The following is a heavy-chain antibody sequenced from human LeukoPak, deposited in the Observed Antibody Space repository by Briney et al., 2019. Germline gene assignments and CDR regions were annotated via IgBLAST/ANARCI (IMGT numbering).Heavy chain of an antibody. V-gene: IGHV4-59*08. J-gene: IGHJ4*02. CDR3: ARRSSSSGRDYFDY. D-gene: IGHD6-6*01. CDR1: GGSISSYY. Sequence: PSETLSLTCTVSGGSISSYYWSWIRQPPGKGLEWIGYIYYSGSTNYNPSIKSRVTISVDTSKNQFSLKLSSVTAADTAVYYCARRSSSSGRDYFDYWGQGTLVTVSS. CDR2: IYYSGST.